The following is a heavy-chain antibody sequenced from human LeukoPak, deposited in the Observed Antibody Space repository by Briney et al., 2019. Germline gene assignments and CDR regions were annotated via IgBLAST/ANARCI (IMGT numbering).Heavy chain of an antibody. CDR2: INHSGST. D-gene: IGHD6-13*01. CDR1: GGSFSGYY. Sequence: PSETLSLTCAVYGGSFSGYYWSWIRQPPGKGLEWIGEINHSGSTNYNPSLKSRVTISVDTSENQFSLKLSSVTAADTAVYYCARGVSSWYHYYYYMDVWGKGTTVTASS. J-gene: IGHJ6*03. CDR3: ARGVSSWYHYYYYMDV. V-gene: IGHV4-34*01.